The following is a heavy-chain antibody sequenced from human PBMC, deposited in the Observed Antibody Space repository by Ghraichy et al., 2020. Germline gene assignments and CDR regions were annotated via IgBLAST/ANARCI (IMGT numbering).Heavy chain of an antibody. Sequence: GSLRLSCAASGFTFSNYAVSWVRQAPGKGLEWVSGISGSGGSTYYADSVKGRFTISRDNSKNTLYLQMNSLRAEDTAVYYCARDQGSSFFDYWGQGTLVTVSS. D-gene: IGHD6-13*01. CDR3: ARDQGSSFFDY. CDR2: ISGSGGST. CDR1: GFTFSNYA. V-gene: IGHV3-23*01. J-gene: IGHJ4*02.